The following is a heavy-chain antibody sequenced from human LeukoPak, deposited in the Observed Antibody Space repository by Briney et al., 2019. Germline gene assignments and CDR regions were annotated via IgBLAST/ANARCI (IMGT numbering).Heavy chain of an antibody. CDR3: AELGITMIGGV. V-gene: IGHV3-48*03. CDR1: GFSFSSYT. D-gene: IGHD3-10*02. J-gene: IGHJ6*04. Sequence: GGSLRLSCAASGFSFSSYTMNWVRQAPGKGLEWVSYISSSGSTIYYADSVRGRFTISRDNAKNSLYLQMNSLRAEDTAVYYCAELGITMIGGVWGKGTTVTISS. CDR2: ISSSGSTI.